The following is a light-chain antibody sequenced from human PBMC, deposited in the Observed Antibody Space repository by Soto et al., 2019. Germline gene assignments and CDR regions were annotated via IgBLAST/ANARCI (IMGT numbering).Light chain of an antibody. Sequence: QSVLTQPPSVSGAPGQRVTISCTGSSSNIGAGYDVHWYQQLPGTAPKLLIYGNSNRPSGVPDRFSGSKSDTSASLAITGLRAEDEADYYCQSYDSSLSAYVFATGTKLTV. CDR2: GNS. V-gene: IGLV1-40*01. CDR1: SSNIGAGYD. CDR3: QSYDSSLSAYV. J-gene: IGLJ1*01.